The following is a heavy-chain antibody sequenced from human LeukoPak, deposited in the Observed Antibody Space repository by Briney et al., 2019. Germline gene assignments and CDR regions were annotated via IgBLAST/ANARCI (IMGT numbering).Heavy chain of an antibody. Sequence: SETLSLTCAVYGVSFSGYYWSWIRQPPGKGLEWIGEINHSGSTNYNPSLKSRVTISVDTSKNQFSLKLSSVTAADTAVYYCARGRQHIVVVTADRGWFDPWGQGTLVTVPS. V-gene: IGHV4-34*01. CDR3: ARGRQHIVVVTADRGWFDP. D-gene: IGHD2-21*02. CDR1: GVSFSGYY. CDR2: INHSGST. J-gene: IGHJ5*02.